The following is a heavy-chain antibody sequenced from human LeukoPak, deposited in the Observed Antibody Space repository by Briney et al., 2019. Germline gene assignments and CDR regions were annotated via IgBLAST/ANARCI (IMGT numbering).Heavy chain of an antibody. V-gene: IGHV3-30-3*01. Sequence: HPGGSLRLSCAASGFTFSSYAMHWVRQAPGKGLEWVAVISYDGSNKYYADSVKGRFTISRDNSKNTLYLQMNSLKTEDTAVYYCTRRVGYCSGGSCYNDYWGQGTLVTVSS. CDR2: ISYDGSNK. D-gene: IGHD2-15*01. J-gene: IGHJ4*02. CDR3: TRRVGYCSGGSCYNDY. CDR1: GFTFSSYA.